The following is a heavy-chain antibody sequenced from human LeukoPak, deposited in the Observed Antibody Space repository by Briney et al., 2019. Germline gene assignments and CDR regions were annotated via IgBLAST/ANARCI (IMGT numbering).Heavy chain of an antibody. CDR3: ARGNYYDTFDY. J-gene: IGHJ4*02. D-gene: IGHD3-22*01. V-gene: IGHV4-59*01. CDR1: GGSISSYY. CDR2: IYYSGST. Sequence: SETLSLTCTVSGGSISSYYWSWIRQPPGKGLEWIGYIYYSGSTNYNPSLKSRVTISVDTSKNQSSLKLSSVTAADTAVYYCARGNYYDTFDYWGQGTLVTVSS.